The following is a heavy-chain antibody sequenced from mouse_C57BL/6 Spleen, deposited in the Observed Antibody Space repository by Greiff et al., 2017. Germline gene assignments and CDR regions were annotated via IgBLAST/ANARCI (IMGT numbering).Heavy chain of an antibody. CDR1: GYTFTDYY. J-gene: IGHJ2*01. V-gene: IGHV1-75*01. CDR2: IFPGSGST. Sequence: QVQLQQSGPELVKPGASVKISCKASGYTFTDYYINWVKQRPGQGLEWIGWIFPGSGSTYYNETFKGKATLTVDKSSSTAYMLLSSLTSEDSAVYFCARSHQTAQAKGGYFDYWGQGTTLTVSS. CDR3: ARSHQTAQAKGGYFDY. D-gene: IGHD3-2*02.